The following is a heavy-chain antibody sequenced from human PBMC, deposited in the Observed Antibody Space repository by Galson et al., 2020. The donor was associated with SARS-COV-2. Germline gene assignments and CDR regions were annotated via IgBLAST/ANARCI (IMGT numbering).Heavy chain of an antibody. Sequence: GESLKISCAASGFTFSSYAMHWVRQAPGKGLEWVAVISYDGSNKYYADSVKGRFTISRDNSKNTLYLQMNSLRAEDTAVYYCARDQQYCSGGSCYLGSWFDPWGQGTLVTVSS. J-gene: IGHJ5*02. CDR1: GFTFSSYA. CDR2: ISYDGSNK. D-gene: IGHD2-15*01. CDR3: ARDQQYCSGGSCYLGSWFDP. V-gene: IGHV3-30*01.